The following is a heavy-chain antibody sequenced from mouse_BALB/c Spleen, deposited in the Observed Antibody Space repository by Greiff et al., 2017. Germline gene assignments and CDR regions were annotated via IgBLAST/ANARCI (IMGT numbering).Heavy chain of an antibody. V-gene: IGHV3-6*02. Sequence: EVQLQESGPGLVKPSQSLSLTCSVTGYSITSGYYWNWIRQFPGNKLEWMGYISYDGSNNYNPSLKNRISITRDTSKNQFFLKLNSVTTEDTATYYCARGWYLGKDYYAMDYWGQGTSVTVSS. CDR3: ARGWYLGKDYYAMDY. CDR2: ISYDGSN. J-gene: IGHJ4*01. D-gene: IGHD1-1*02. CDR1: GYSITSGYY.